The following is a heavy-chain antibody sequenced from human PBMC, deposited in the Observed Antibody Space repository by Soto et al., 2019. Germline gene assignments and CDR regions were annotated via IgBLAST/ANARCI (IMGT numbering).Heavy chain of an antibody. J-gene: IGHJ5*02. CDR3: AREVGHPPDWFDP. Sequence: SETLSLTCTVSGGSISSGGYYWSWIRQHPGKGLEWIGYIYYSGSTYYNPSLKSRVTISVDTSKNQFSLKLSSVTAADTAVYYCAREVGHPPDWFDPWGQGTLVTVSS. CDR2: IYYSGST. V-gene: IGHV4-31*03. CDR1: GGSISSGGYY.